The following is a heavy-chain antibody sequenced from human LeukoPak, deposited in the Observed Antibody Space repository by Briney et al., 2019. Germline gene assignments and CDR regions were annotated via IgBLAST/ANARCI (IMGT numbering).Heavy chain of an antibody. CDR1: GFTFSSYS. D-gene: IGHD3-3*01. CDR2: ISSSSSYI. CDR3: ARAATIFGVVTNFDY. Sequence: GGSLRLPCAASGFTFSSYSMNWVRQAPGKGLEWVSSISSSSSYIYYADSVKGRFTISRDNAKNSLYLQMNSLRAEDTAVYYCARAATIFGVVTNFDYWGQGTLVTVSS. V-gene: IGHV3-21*01. J-gene: IGHJ4*02.